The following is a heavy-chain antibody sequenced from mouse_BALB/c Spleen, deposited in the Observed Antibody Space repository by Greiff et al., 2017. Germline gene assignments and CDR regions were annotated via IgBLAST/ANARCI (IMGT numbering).Heavy chain of an antibody. D-gene: IGHD1-2*01. CDR2: ILPGSGST. Sequence: QVQLQQSGAELMKPGASVKISCKATGYTFSSYWIEWVKQRPGHGLEWIGEILPGSGSTNYNEKFKGKATFTADTSSNTAYMQLSSLTSEDSAVYYCARVGVTAYYFDDWGQGTTLTVAS. V-gene: IGHV1-9*01. CDR3: ARVGVTAYYFDD. CDR1: GYTFSSYW. J-gene: IGHJ2*01.